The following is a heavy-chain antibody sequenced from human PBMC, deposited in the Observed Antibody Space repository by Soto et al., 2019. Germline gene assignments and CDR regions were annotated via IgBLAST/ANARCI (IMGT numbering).Heavy chain of an antibody. CDR3: GRVVIAATPHRDVDF. J-gene: IGHJ4*02. Sequence: SETLSLTCTVSGGSVNSTNYNWGWIRQPPGKGLEWIGSIYNSASTYYNPSLKSRVTISVDTSRNQFSLNLNSVTAADTAMYFCGRVVIAATPHRDVDFWGQGTMVTVYS. CDR1: GGSVNSTNYN. CDR2: IYNSAST. V-gene: IGHV4-39*01. D-gene: IGHD2-15*01.